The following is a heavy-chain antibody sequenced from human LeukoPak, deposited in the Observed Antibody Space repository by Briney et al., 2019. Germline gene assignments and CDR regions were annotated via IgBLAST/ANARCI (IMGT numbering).Heavy chain of an antibody. Sequence: PGGSLRLSCAASGFTFSSYSMNWVRQAPGKGLEWVSYISSSSSTIYYADSVKVRFTISRDNAKSSLYLQMNSLRAEDTAVYYCARDRATVVSDYNYYMDVWGKGTTVTVSS. CDR1: GFTFSSYS. D-gene: IGHD4-23*01. V-gene: IGHV3-48*01. J-gene: IGHJ6*03. CDR3: ARDRATVVSDYNYYMDV. CDR2: ISSSSSTI.